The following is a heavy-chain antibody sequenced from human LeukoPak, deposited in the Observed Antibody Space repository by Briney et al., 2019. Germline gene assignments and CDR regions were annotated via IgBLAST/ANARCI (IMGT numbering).Heavy chain of an antibody. D-gene: IGHD1-26*01. CDR2: IYYSGST. V-gene: IGHV4-59*01. CDR3: VRGLPIGIVGAPGPYNWFDP. Sequence: SETLSLTCTVSGGSISSYYWSWIRQPPGKGLEWIGYIYYSGSTNYNPSLKSRVTISVDTSKNQFSLKLSSVTAADTAVYYCVRGLPIGIVGAPGPYNWFDPWGQGTLVTVSS. J-gene: IGHJ5*02. CDR1: GGSISSYY.